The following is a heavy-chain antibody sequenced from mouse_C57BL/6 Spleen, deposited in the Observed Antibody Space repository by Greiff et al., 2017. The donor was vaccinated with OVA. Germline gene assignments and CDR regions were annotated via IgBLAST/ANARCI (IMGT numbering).Heavy chain of an antibody. D-gene: IGHD1-1*01. V-gene: IGHV5-9*01. J-gene: IGHJ2*01. CDR1: GFTFSSYT. Sequence: EVMLVESGGGLVKPGGSLKLSCAASGFTFSSYTMSWVRQTPEKRLEWVATISGGGGNTYYPDSVKGRFTISRDNAKNTLYLQMSSLRSEDTALYYCARRGYGSSFFDYWGQGTTLTVSS. CDR2: ISGGGGNT. CDR3: ARRGYGSSFFDY.